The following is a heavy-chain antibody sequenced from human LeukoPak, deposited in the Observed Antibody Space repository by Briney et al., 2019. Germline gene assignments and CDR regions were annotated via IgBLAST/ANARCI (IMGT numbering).Heavy chain of an antibody. J-gene: IGHJ4*02. V-gene: IGHV1-69*05. CDR2: IIPIFGTA. Sequence: ASVKVSRKASGGTFSSYAISWVRQAPGQGLEWMGRIIPIFGTANYAQKFQGRVTITTDESTSTAYMELSSLRSEDTVVYYCARDNYPIFGVVITLSYWGQGTLVTVSA. D-gene: IGHD3-3*01. CDR3: ARDNYPIFGVVITLSY. CDR1: GGTFSSYA.